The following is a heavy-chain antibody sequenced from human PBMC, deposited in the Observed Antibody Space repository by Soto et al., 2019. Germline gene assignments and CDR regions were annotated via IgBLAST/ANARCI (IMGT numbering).Heavy chain of an antibody. Sequence: SETLSLTCTVSGGSINNSSFYLGWVRQPPGKRLEWIGSIYYSGSAYYNPSLKSRLTISVDTSKNQFSLNLSSVTAADTAVYFCARRPLVRGIIPYYFDSWGQGTLVTVSS. V-gene: IGHV4-39*01. CDR2: IYYSGSA. D-gene: IGHD3-10*01. J-gene: IGHJ4*02. CDR3: ARRPLVRGIIPYYFDS. CDR1: GGSINNSSFY.